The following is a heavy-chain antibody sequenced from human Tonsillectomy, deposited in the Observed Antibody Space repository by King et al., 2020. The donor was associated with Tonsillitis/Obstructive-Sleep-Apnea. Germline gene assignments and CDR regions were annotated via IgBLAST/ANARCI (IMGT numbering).Heavy chain of an antibody. CDR3: ARAVDLYYYYMDV. J-gene: IGHJ6*03. CDR2: ISGSGGST. D-gene: IGHD6-19*01. Sequence: VQLVESGGGLVQPGGSLRLSCSASGFTFSSYAMSWVRQSPGKGREWVSAISGSGGSTYYADSLKGRFTISRDKSKNMLFLKMNSLRAEDTAVYYCARAVDLYYYYMDVWGKGTTVTVSS. V-gene: IGHV3-23*04. CDR1: GFTFSSYA.